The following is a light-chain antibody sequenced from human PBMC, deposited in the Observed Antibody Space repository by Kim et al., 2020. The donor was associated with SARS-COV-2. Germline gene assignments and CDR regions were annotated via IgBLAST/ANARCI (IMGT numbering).Light chain of an antibody. CDR3: QSADSSGTYVWV. J-gene: IGLJ3*02. Sequence: PGQTARITCSGDALPKQYAYWYRQKPGQAPVLVIYKDSERPSGIPERFSGSSSGTTVTLTISGVQAEDEADYYCQSADSSGTYVWVFGGGTQLTVL. CDR1: ALPKQY. V-gene: IGLV3-25*03. CDR2: KDS.